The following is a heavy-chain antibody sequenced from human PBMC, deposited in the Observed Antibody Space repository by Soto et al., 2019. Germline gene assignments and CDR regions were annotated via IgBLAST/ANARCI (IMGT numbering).Heavy chain of an antibody. CDR3: ARFEVVAATRRGQEEWFDP. J-gene: IGHJ5*02. CDR1: GGSISSGGYY. D-gene: IGHD2-15*01. CDR2: IYYSGST. V-gene: IGHV4-31*02. Sequence: TXSLTCTVSGGSISSGGYYWSWIRQHPGKGLEWIGYIYYSGSTYYNPSLKSRVTISVDTSKNQFSLKLSSVTAADTAVYYCARFEVVAATRRGQEEWFDPWGQGTLVTVS.